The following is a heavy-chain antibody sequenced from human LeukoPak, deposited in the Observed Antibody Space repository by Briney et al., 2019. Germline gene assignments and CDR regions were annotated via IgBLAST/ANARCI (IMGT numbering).Heavy chain of an antibody. J-gene: IGHJ5*02. Sequence: ASVKVSCKASGGTFSSYAISWVRQAPGQGLEWMGGIIPIFGTANYAQKFQGRVTITADESTSTAYMELSSLRSEDTAVYYCARVSVVPAAMGTWFDPWGQGTLVTVSS. CDR3: ARVSVVPAAMGTWFDP. CDR1: GGTFSSYA. V-gene: IGHV1-69*13. D-gene: IGHD2-2*01. CDR2: IIPIFGTA.